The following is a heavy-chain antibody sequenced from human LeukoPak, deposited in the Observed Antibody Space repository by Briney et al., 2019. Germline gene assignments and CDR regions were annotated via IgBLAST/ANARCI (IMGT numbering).Heavy chain of an antibody. CDR3: ASDIARGGDC. J-gene: IGHJ4*02. Sequence: ASVKVSCKAPGYTFTRYYLHWVRQVPGQGPEWVGIIDPSGGSTNYAQKFQGRVTMTRDTSTSTAYMELSSLRSADTAVYYCASDIARGGDCWGQGTLVTVSS. CDR1: GYTFTRYY. V-gene: IGHV1-46*01. D-gene: IGHD2-21*01. CDR2: IDPSGGST.